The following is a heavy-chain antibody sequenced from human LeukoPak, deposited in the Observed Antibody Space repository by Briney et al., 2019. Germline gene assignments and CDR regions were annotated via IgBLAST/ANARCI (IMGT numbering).Heavy chain of an antibody. J-gene: IGHJ4*02. CDR3: AQDFWTFRDN. D-gene: IGHD3/OR15-3a*01. CDR2: LQADGNKE. CDR1: GLTFSNYG. V-gene: IGHV3-30*02. Sequence: PGGSLRLSCAASGLTFSNYGMHWVRQAPRKELEWVAFLQADGNKEWYADSVKGRFTISRDSSKNTLFLQMNSLRTEDTAVYYCAQDFWTFRDNWGQGTLVTVSS.